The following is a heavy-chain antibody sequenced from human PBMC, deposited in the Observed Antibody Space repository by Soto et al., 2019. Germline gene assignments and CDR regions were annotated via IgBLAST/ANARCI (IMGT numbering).Heavy chain of an antibody. CDR2: IYYSGST. CDR1: GGSISSYY. Sequence: PSETLSLTCTVSGGSISSYYWSWIRQPPGKGLEWIGYIYYSGSTNYNPSLKSRVTISVDTSKNQFSLKLSSVTAADTAVYYCARAKAEYYDILTGYYGIDYWGQGTLVTVSS. D-gene: IGHD3-9*01. CDR3: ARAKAEYYDILTGYYGIDY. V-gene: IGHV4-59*01. J-gene: IGHJ4*02.